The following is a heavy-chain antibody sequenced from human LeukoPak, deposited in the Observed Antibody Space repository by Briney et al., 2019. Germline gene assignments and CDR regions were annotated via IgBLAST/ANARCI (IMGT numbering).Heavy chain of an antibody. D-gene: IGHD3-3*01. Sequence: SETLSLTCTVSGGSISSGSYYWSWIRQPAGKGLEWIGRIYTSGSTNYNPSLKSRVTISVDTSKNQFSLKLSSVTAADTAVYYCAMAWSKYYYYYMDVWGKGTTVTVSS. CDR2: IYTSGST. V-gene: IGHV4-61*02. J-gene: IGHJ6*03. CDR1: GGSISSGSYY. CDR3: AMAWSKYYYYYMDV.